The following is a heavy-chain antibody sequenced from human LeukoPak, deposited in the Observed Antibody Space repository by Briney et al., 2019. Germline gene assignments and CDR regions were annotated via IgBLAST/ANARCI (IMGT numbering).Heavy chain of an antibody. CDR1: GGSFSGYY. CDR2: INHSGST. V-gene: IGHV4-34*01. Sequence: TSETLSLTCAVYGGSFSGYYWGWIRQSPGKGLEWIGEINHSGSTHYNPSLKSRVIISVDTSKRRFFLKLNSVTAADTAVYYCARESNIGYYRFDFWGQGSPVTVSS. CDR3: ARESNIGYYRFDF. D-gene: IGHD3-22*01. J-gene: IGHJ4*02.